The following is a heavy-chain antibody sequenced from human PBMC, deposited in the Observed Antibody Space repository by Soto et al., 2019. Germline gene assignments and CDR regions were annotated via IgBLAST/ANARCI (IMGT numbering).Heavy chain of an antibody. J-gene: IGHJ4*02. CDR2: TCRYGREL. CDR3: VRGTTAWRGMDY. Sequence: EVQLVESGGGFNQPGGSLGLSCAASGFTFSTYCMHWVRHTPGTGLVWVSRTCRYGRELYYADSVKGRFTISRDDAKNTLYLQMDSLRVEDTGIYYCVRGTTAWRGMDYWGQGALVTVSS. CDR1: GFTFSTYC. V-gene: IGHV3-74*01. D-gene: IGHD1-1*01.